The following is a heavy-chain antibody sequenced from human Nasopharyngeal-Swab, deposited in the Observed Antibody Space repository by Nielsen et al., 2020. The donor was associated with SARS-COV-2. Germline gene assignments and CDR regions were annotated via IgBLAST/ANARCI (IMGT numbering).Heavy chain of an antibody. D-gene: IGHD6-19*01. J-gene: IGHJ3*02. Sequence: ASVKVSCKASGYTFTGYYMHWVRQAPGQGLEWMGWINPNSGGTNYAQKFQGWVTMTRDTSISTAYMELSRLRSDDTAVYYCARGNQWLVLSDAFDIWDQGTMVTVSS. CDR2: INPNSGGT. V-gene: IGHV1-2*04. CDR3: ARGNQWLVLSDAFDI. CDR1: GYTFTGYY.